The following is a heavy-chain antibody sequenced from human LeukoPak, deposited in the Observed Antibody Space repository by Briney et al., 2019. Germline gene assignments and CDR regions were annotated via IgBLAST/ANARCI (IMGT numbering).Heavy chain of an antibody. V-gene: IGHV3-30-3*01. CDR2: ISYDGSNK. D-gene: IGHD2-21*01. Sequence: PGGSLRLSCAASGFTFSSYAMHWVRQAPGKGLEWVAVISYDGSNKYYADSVKGRFTISRDNSKNTLYLQMNSLRAEDTAVYYCARDRGVQRILDYWGQGTLVTVSS. CDR3: ARDRGVQRILDY. J-gene: IGHJ4*02. CDR1: GFTFSSYA.